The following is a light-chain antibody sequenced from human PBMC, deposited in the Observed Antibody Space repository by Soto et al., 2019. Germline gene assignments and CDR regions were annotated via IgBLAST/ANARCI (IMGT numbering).Light chain of an antibody. CDR3: SSDAGNYNYV. CDR2: EVT. V-gene: IGLV2-8*01. CDR1: SSDVGGYDH. J-gene: IGLJ1*01. Sequence: QSALTQPPSASGSPGQSVTIPCTGTSSDVGGYDHVSWYQQHPGKAPKLMIYEVTKRPAGVPDRFSGSKSGNTASLTVSGLQAEDGADYLCSSDAGNYNYVFGTGTKVTVL.